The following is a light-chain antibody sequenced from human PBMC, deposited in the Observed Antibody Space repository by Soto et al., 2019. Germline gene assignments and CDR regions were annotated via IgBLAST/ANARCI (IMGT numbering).Light chain of an antibody. CDR2: EVS. Sequence: QSALTQPASVSGSPGQSITISCTGTSSDVGSNNLVSWYQQHPGKAKKLMIYEVSKRPPGVSNRFTGSKSGNTASLTISGLHAEDEADYYCCSYAGSSTWVFGGGTKLTVL. CDR3: CSYAGSSTWV. J-gene: IGLJ3*02. CDR1: SSDVGSNNL. V-gene: IGLV2-23*02.